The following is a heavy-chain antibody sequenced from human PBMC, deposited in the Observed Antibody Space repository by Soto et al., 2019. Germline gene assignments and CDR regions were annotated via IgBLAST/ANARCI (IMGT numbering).Heavy chain of an antibody. CDR2: INHSGST. Sequence: SETLSLTCAVYGGSFSGYYWSWIRQPPGKGLEWIGEINHSGSTNYNPFLKSRVTISVDTSKNQFSLKLSSVTAADTAVYYCARGPRSELRFLEWLSRKYGMDVWGQGTTVTVSS. V-gene: IGHV4-34*01. D-gene: IGHD3-3*01. CDR3: ARGPRSELRFLEWLSRKYGMDV. J-gene: IGHJ6*02. CDR1: GGSFSGYY.